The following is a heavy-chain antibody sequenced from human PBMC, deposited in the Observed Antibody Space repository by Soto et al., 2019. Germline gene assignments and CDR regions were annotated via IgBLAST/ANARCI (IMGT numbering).Heavy chain of an antibody. J-gene: IGHJ5*02. Sequence: GGSLRLSCAASGFTFSGSAMHWVRQASGKGLEWVGRIRSKANSYATAYAASVKGRFTISRDDSKNTAYLQMNSLKTEDTAVYYCTRLLFNYDSSGYPTYDNWFDPWGQGTLVTVSS. V-gene: IGHV3-73*01. CDR2: IRSKANSYAT. CDR1: GFTFSGSA. CDR3: TRLLFNYDSSGYPTYDNWFDP. D-gene: IGHD3-22*01.